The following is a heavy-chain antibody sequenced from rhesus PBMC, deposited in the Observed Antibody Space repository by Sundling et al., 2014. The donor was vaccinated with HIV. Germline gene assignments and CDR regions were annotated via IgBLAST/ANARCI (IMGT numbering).Heavy chain of an antibody. CDR1: GGSISGGYY. V-gene: IGHV4S13*01. D-gene: IGHD6-31*01. CDR2: IYSNSEST. Sequence: QVQLQESGPGLVKPSETLSLTCAVSGGSISGGYYWSWIRQPPGKGLEWIGGIYSNSESTNYNPSLKSRVTISKDTSKNQFSLKLSSVTAADTAVYYCARAAGTSGWYGAEYFEFWGQGALVTVSS. CDR3: ARAAGTSGWYGAEYFEF. J-gene: IGHJ1*01.